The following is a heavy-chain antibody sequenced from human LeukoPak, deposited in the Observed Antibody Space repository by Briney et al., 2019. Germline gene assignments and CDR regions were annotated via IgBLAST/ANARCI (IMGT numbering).Heavy chain of an antibody. J-gene: IGHJ4*02. CDR1: GFTFSSYV. D-gene: IGHD5-24*01. CDR2: ISHDGFI. V-gene: IGHV3-74*01. CDR3: ARDWVYKIDY. Sequence: GGSLRLSCETAGFTFSSYVMRWVRRTPGKGLVWVSRISHDGFISYADSVKGRFTISRDNAKNTLILQMNSLRAEDTAVYYCARDWVYKIDYWGRGTLVTVSS.